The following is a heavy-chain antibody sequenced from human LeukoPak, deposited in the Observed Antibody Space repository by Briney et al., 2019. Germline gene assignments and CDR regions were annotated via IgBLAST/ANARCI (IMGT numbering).Heavy chain of an antibody. CDR2: ILYDGSNK. CDR1: GFTFSSYA. CDR3: ARTFSSGWYSPTDY. J-gene: IGHJ4*02. D-gene: IGHD6-19*01. Sequence: GGSLRLSCAASGFTFSSYAMHWVRQAPGKGLEWVAVILYDGSNKYYADSVKGRFTISRDNSKNTLYLQMNSLRAEDTAVYYCARTFSSGWYSPTDYWGQGTLVTVSS. V-gene: IGHV3-30-3*01.